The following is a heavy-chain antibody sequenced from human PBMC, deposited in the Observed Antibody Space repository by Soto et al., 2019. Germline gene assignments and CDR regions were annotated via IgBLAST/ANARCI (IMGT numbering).Heavy chain of an antibody. J-gene: IGHJ3*01. D-gene: IGHD5-12*01. CDR2: IGGRGNSA. V-gene: IGHV3-23*01. CDR3: VREGRGSFHF. CDR1: GFIFTNYA. Sequence: GGSLRLSCAASGFIFTNYAMNWARQAPGKGLEWASVIGGRGNSAYYADSVQGRFTISRDNSNNTLSLQMSSLTADDKAIYYCVREGRGSFHFWGRGTMLTVS.